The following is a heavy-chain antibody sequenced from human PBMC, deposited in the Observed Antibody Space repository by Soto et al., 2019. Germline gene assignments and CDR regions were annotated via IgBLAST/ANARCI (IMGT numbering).Heavy chain of an antibody. CDR1: GFTFSSYA. V-gene: IGHV3-23*01. J-gene: IGHJ4*02. CDR3: ARDRKKRSQWLLPGPFDY. D-gene: IGHD6-19*01. Sequence: EVQLLESGGGLVQPGGSLRLSCAASGFTFSSYAMSWVRQAPGKGLEWVSAISGSGGSTYYADSVKGRFTISRDNSKNTLYLQMNSLRAEDTAVYYCARDRKKRSQWLLPGPFDYWGQGTLVTVSS. CDR2: ISGSGGST.